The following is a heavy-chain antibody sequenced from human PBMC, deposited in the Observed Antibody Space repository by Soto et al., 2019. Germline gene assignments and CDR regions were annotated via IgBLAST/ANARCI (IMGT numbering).Heavy chain of an antibody. CDR1: GFIFSTNG. D-gene: IGHD3-3*01. J-gene: IGHJ3*02. V-gene: IGHV3-23*01. CDR2: ISGSGGST. CDR3: AKGLSSAPDAFDI. Sequence: PGGSLRLSCAASGFIFSTNGMSWVRQAPGKGLEWVSAISGSGGSTYYADSGKGRFTISRDNTKNTLYLQMNSLRAEDTAVYYCAKGLSSAPDAFDIWGQGTMVTVSS.